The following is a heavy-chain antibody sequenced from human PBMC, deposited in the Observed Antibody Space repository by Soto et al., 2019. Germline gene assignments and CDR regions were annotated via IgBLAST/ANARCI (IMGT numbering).Heavy chain of an antibody. CDR2: IDHSGST. J-gene: IGHJ4*02. V-gene: IGHV4-34*01. Sequence: SETLSLTCTVSGGPFSGYYLGWIRQPPGKGLEWIGEIDHSGSTNNNPSLKSRVTISVDTSKNKFSLTLSSVTAADTAVYYCAREEDTYNYRGVDSWGQGTPVTVSS. CDR3: AREEDTYNYRGVDS. D-gene: IGHD3-10*01. CDR1: GGPFSGYY.